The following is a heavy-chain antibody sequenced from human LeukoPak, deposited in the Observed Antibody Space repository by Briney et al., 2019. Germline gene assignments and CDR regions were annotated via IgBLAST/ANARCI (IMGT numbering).Heavy chain of an antibody. V-gene: IGHV5-51*01. Sequence: PGESLKISCKGSGYSFTSYWIGWVRQTPGKGLEWMGIIYPGDSDTRYSPSFQGQVTISADKSISTAYLQWSSLKASDTAMYYCARRYCSGGSCYHGMGVWGQGTTVTVSS. D-gene: IGHD2-15*01. J-gene: IGHJ6*02. CDR1: GYSFTSYW. CDR3: ARRYCSGGSCYHGMGV. CDR2: IYPGDSDT.